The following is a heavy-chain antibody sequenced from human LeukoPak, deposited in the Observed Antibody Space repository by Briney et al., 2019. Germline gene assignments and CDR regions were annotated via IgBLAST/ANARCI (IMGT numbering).Heavy chain of an antibody. CDR1: GGSISSSSYY. J-gene: IGHJ6*03. CDR2: IYYTGST. D-gene: IGHD3-10*02. CDR3: ASCSYYYYMDV. Sequence: KASETLSLTCTVSGGSISSSSYYWGWIRQPPGEGLEWIGSIYYTGSTYCNPSLKSRVTISVDTSKNQFSLKLGSVTAADTAVYYCASCSYYYYMDVWGKGTTVTVSS. V-gene: IGHV4-39*07.